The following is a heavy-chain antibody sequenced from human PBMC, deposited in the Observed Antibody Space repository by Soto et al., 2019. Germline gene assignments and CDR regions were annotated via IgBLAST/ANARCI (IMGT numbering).Heavy chain of an antibody. Sequence: GGSLRLSCTASVFTFGDYAMSWFRQAPGKGLEWVGFIRSKAYGGTTEYTASVKGRFTISRDDSKSIAYLQMNSLKTEDTAVYYCIRGHCTNGVCNYYYYYMDVWGKGTTVTVSS. D-gene: IGHD2-8*01. J-gene: IGHJ6*03. CDR2: IRSKAYGGTT. V-gene: IGHV3-49*01. CDR3: IRGHCTNGVCNYYYYYMDV. CDR1: VFTFGDYA.